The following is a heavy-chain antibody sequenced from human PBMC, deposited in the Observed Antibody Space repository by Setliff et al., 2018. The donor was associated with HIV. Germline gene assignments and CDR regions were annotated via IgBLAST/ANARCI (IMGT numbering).Heavy chain of an antibody. Sequence: SETLSLTCTVSAGSISSRTYFWGWIRQPPGKGLEWIGYIYYSGSTNYNPSLKSRVTILVDTSKNQFSLRLSSVTAADTAVYYCARGYSSSWYDSWGQGTLVTVSS. V-gene: IGHV4-61*05. J-gene: IGHJ5*01. CDR1: AGSISSRTYF. CDR3: ARGYSSSWYDS. D-gene: IGHD6-13*01. CDR2: IYYSGST.